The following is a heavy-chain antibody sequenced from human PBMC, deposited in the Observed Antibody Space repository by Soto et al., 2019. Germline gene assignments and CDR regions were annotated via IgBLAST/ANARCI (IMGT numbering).Heavy chain of an antibody. CDR2: MNESGRT. CDR3: ASLRGYSYGYYYYGMDV. CDR1: GGSFSGDY. D-gene: IGHD5-18*01. Sequence: SETLSLTCAVYGGSFSGDYWSWVRQPPGKGLEWMGGMNESGRTNYNPSLKSRVTISVDTSKNQFSLKLSSVTAADTAVYYCASLRGYSYGYYYYGMDVWGQGTTVTVSS. V-gene: IGHV4-34*01. J-gene: IGHJ6*02.